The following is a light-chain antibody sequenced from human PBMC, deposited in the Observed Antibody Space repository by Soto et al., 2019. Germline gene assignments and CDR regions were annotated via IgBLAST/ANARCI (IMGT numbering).Light chain of an antibody. CDR2: AAS. CDR1: QGISSW. V-gene: IGKV1-12*01. J-gene: IGKJ1*01. CDR3: QQANSFPWT. Sequence: IQMTQYPSSVSASVGDRVTMTCRASQGISSWLVWYQQKPGKAPKLLIYAASSLQSGVPSRFSGSGSGTDFTLTISGLQPEDLATYYCQQANSFPWTFGQGTKVDI.